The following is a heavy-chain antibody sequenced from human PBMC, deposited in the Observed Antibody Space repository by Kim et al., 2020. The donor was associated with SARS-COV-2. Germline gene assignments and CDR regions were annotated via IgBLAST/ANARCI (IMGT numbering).Heavy chain of an antibody. CDR2: IYYSGST. D-gene: IGHD6-19*01. V-gene: IGHV4-59*01. CDR1: GGSISSYY. CDR3: PREVGSGWFPYYFDY. Sequence: SETLSLTCTVSGGSISSYYWSWIRQPPGKGLEWIGYIYYSGSTNYNPSLKSRVTISVDTSKNQFSLTLSSVTAADTAVYYCPREVGSGWFPYYFDYWGQGTLVTASS. J-gene: IGHJ4*02.